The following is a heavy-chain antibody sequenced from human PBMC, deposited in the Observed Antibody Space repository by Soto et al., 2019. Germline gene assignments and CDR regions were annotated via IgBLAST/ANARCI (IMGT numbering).Heavy chain of an antibody. CDR2: IYYSGST. J-gene: IGHJ5*02. D-gene: IGHD3-10*01. V-gene: IGHV4-59*01. CDR1: GDSISRYY. Sequence: SETLSLTCTVSGDSISRYYWSWLRQPPGKGLEWIGYIYYSGSTNYNPSLKSRVTISVDTSKNQFSLKLSSVTAADTAVYYCVRVLLRILDYYGSGSYNWFDPWGQGTLVTVSA. CDR3: VRVLLRILDYYGSGSYNWFDP.